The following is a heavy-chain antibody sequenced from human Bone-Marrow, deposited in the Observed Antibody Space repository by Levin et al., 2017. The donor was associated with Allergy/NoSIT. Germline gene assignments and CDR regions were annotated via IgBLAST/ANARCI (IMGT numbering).Heavy chain of an antibody. CDR1: GFAFSNYW. V-gene: IGHV3-74*01. J-gene: IGHJ3*02. Sequence: PGGSLRLSCAASGFAFSNYWMHWVRQAPGKGLVWVSRINNDGSTTAYADSLKGRFTISRDNAKNTLYLHMNSLRAEDTAIYYCARDYEYCSGGSCYSAAFDIWGQGTMVAVSS. D-gene: IGHD2-15*01. CDR3: ARDYEYCSGGSCYSAAFDI. CDR2: INNDGSTT.